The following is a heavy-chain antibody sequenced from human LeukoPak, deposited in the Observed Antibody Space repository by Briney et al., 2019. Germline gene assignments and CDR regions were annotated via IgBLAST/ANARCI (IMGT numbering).Heavy chain of an antibody. CDR2: IIPIFGTA. CDR3: ARGVYYDFWSGYYTPPPLRY. CDR1: GGTFSSYA. V-gene: IGHV1-69*13. D-gene: IGHD3-3*01. J-gene: IGHJ4*02. Sequence: SVKVSCKASGGTFSSYAISWVRQAHGQGLEWMGGIIPIFGTANYAQKFQGRVTITADESTSTAYMELSSLRSEDTAVYYCARGVYYDFWSGYYTPPPLRYWGQGTLVTVSS.